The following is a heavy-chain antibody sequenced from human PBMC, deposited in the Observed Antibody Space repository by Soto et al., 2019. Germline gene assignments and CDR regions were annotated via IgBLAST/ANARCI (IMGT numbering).Heavy chain of an antibody. Sequence: SETLSLTCTVSGGSIISGDYYFICIRQPPWNGLEWIGYIYYSGSTYYNPSLKSRVTISVDTSKNQFSLKLSSVTAADTAVYYCASLQHYYYDSSGYYYVFDYWGQGTLVTVSS. J-gene: IGHJ4*02. V-gene: IGHV4-30-4*01. CDR3: ASLQHYYYDSSGYYYVFDY. CDR1: GGSIISGDYY. D-gene: IGHD3-22*01. CDR2: IYYSGST.